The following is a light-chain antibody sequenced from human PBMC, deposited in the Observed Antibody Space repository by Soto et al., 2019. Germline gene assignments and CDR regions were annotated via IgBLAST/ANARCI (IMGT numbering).Light chain of an antibody. CDR2: EVN. J-gene: IGLJ2*01. CDR3: SSYTSSSTLL. CDR1: SNDVGTYNR. V-gene: IGLV2-18*02. Sequence: QSVLTQPPSVSGSPGQSVTISCTGTSNDVGTYNRVSWYQEPPGTAPKLMIYEVNNRPSGVPDRFSGSKSGNTASLTISGVQAEDEADYYCSSYTSSSTLLFGGGTQLTVL.